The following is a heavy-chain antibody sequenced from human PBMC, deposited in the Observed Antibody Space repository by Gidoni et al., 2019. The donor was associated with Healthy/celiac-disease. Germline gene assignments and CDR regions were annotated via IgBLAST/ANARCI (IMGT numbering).Heavy chain of an antibody. Sequence: EVQLLESGGGLVQPGGSLRLSCAASGFPFSSYAMSWVRQAPGKGLEWVSAISGSGGSTYYADSVKDRFTISRDNSKNTLYLQMNSLRAEDTAVYYCAKDRDYGGNSASDYWGQGTLVTVSS. V-gene: IGHV3-23*01. CDR3: AKDRDYGGNSASDY. D-gene: IGHD4-17*01. CDR2: ISGSGGST. J-gene: IGHJ4*02. CDR1: GFPFSSYA.